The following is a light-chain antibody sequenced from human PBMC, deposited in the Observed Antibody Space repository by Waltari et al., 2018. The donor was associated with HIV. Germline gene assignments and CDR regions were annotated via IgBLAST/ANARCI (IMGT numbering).Light chain of an antibody. CDR2: WAS. CDR1: QNVLYSSNNKHY. V-gene: IGKV4-1*01. J-gene: IGKJ2*01. CDR3: QQYYGTPYT. Sequence: DIVMTQSPDSLAVSLGERATINCKSSQNVLYSSNNKHYLAWSQPKAGQPPKLLIYWASTRESGVPDRFSGSGSGTDFTLTISSLQAEDVAVYYCQQYYGTPYTFGQGTNLEIK.